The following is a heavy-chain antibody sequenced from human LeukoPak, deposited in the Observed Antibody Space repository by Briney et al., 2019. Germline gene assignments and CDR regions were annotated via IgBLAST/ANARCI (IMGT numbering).Heavy chain of an antibody. D-gene: IGHD2/OR15-2a*01. V-gene: IGHV4-59*01. CDR3: ARGLLPSDPKFDP. Sequence: SETLSLTCTVSGDSLSSYYLSWLRQPPGKGLEWIGYIHYSGSTNYNPSLKSRVTISVDTSKNQFSLRLSSVTAADTAVYYCARGLLPSDPKFDPWGQGILVTVSP. CDR2: IHYSGST. J-gene: IGHJ5*02. CDR1: GDSLSSYY.